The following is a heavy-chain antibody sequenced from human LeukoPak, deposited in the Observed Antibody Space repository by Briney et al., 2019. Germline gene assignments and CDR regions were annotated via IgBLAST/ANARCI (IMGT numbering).Heavy chain of an antibody. V-gene: IGHV3-53*01. Sequence: PGGSLRLSCAASGFIVSSDHMSWVRQAPGKGLEWVSAIHSGGTTYYADFVRGRFTISRDNRKNTLYLQMNSLRGEDTAIYYCAREAEILTGYRPTYYYYYMDVWGKGTTVTVSS. CDR3: AREAEILTGYRPTYYYYYMDV. J-gene: IGHJ6*03. D-gene: IGHD3-9*01. CDR1: GFIVSSDH. CDR2: IHSGGTT.